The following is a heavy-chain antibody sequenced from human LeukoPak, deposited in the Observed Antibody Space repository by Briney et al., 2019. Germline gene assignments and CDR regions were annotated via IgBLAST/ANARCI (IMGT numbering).Heavy chain of an antibody. Sequence: QPGGSLRLPCSASGFTFSSYAMHWVRQAPGKGLEYVSAISSNGGSTYYADSVKGRFTISRDNSKNTLYLQMSSLRAEDTAVYYCVKDGSSSKCGSWDYWGQGTLVTVSS. CDR2: ISSNGGST. J-gene: IGHJ4*02. V-gene: IGHV3-64D*09. CDR3: VKDGSSSKCGSWDY. CDR1: GFTFSSYA. D-gene: IGHD6-13*01.